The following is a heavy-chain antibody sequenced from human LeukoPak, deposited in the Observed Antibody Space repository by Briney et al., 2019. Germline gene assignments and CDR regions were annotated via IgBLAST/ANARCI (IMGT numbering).Heavy chain of an antibody. Sequence: GASVTVSCKASGHTSTTYAIHWVRPAPGRGREWMGWINAVNGNIKYSQKFQGRVTITRDTSADTAYMELSSLRSEDTAVYYCARLKYCTNGVCYAGFDYWGQGTLVTVSS. CDR1: GHTSTTYA. V-gene: IGHV1-3*01. J-gene: IGHJ4*02. CDR3: ARLKYCTNGVCYAGFDY. D-gene: IGHD2-8*01. CDR2: INAVNGNI.